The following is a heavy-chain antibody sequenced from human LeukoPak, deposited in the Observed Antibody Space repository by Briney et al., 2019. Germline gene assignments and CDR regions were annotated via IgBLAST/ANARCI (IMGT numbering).Heavy chain of an antibody. V-gene: IGHV3-15*01. CDR1: RFTFTNAW. D-gene: IGHD3-16*02. Sequence: GGSLRLSCAASRFTFTNAWMSWVRQAPGKGLEWVGRIRSKTDGGTTDYAAPVKGRFTISRDDSKNTLYLQMNSLKTEDTAVYYCTTEDYDYVWGSYRHDYWGQGTLVTVSS. J-gene: IGHJ4*02. CDR2: IRSKTDGGTT. CDR3: TTEDYDYVWGSYRHDY.